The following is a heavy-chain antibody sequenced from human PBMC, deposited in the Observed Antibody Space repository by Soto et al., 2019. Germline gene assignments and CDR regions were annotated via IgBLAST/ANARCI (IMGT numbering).Heavy chain of an antibody. Sequence: SETLSLTCTVSGGSITSGDYSWNWIRQHPGKGLEWIGYIYYGGSTNYNPSLKSRVTISVDTSKNQFSLKLSSVSAADTAVYYCARQEGDPLYYDSPQWGQGTLVTVSS. D-gene: IGHD3-22*01. CDR3: ARQEGDPLYYDSPQ. CDR2: IYYGGST. J-gene: IGHJ4*02. CDR1: GGSITSGDYS. V-gene: IGHV4-61*08.